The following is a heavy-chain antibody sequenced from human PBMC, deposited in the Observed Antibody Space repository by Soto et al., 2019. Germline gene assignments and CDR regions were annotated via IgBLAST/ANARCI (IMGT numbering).Heavy chain of an antibody. CDR3: ARERKDDLWSGYYPINWFDP. CDR2: IYYSGST. J-gene: IGHJ5*02. D-gene: IGHD3-3*01. Sequence: LSLTCTVSGGSISSGGYYWSWIRQHPGKGLEWIGYIYYSGSTYYNPSLKSRVTISVDTSKNQFSLKLSSVTAADTAVYYCARERKDDLWSGYYPINWFDPWGQGTLVTVSS. CDR1: GGSISSGGYY. V-gene: IGHV4-31*03.